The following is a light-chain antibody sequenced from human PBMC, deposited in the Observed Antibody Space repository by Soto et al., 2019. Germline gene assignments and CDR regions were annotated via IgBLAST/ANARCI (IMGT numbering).Light chain of an antibody. V-gene: IGKV3-20*01. Sequence: EVVLTQSPHTLSLSPGERATLSCWASQSLRSSYLAWYQRKPGQAPRLLMFGASRRATGIPDRFNGSGSGTYFILTISRLEPEDVAVYYCQQHGTSPYTFGQGTVLEIK. J-gene: IGKJ2*01. CDR2: GAS. CDR1: QSLRSSY. CDR3: QQHGTSPYT.